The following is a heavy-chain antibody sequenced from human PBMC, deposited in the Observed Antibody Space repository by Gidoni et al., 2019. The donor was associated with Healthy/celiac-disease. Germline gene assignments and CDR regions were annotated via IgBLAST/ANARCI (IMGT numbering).Heavy chain of an antibody. D-gene: IGHD5-18*01. CDR1: GGSISSSNW. V-gene: IGHV4-4*02. CDR2: IYHSGST. Sequence: QLQLQESGPGLVKPSGTLSLTCAVSGGSISSSNWWSWVRQPPGKGLEWIGEIYHSGSTNYNPSLKSRVTISVDKSKNQFSLKLSSVTAADTAVYYCARDPYSYGYADWFDPWGQGTLVTVSS. J-gene: IGHJ5*02. CDR3: ARDPYSYGYADWFDP.